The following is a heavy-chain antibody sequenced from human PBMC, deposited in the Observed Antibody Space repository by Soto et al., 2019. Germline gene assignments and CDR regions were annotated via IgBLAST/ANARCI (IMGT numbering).Heavy chain of an antibody. D-gene: IGHD5-18*01. Sequence: ASVKVYCKASGYTFTSYGISWVRQAPGQGLEWMGWISAYNGNTNDAQKLQGTVTMTTDTSTSTAYMELRSLRSDDTAVYYCEREKSGYSYCSFPYYYYYGMDVCGQGTTVTV. CDR2: ISAYNGNT. CDR1: GYTFTSYG. J-gene: IGHJ6*02. V-gene: IGHV1-18*01. CDR3: EREKSGYSYCSFPYYYYYGMDV.